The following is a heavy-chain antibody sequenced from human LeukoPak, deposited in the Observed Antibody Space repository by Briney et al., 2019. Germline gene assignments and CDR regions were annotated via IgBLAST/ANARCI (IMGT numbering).Heavy chain of an antibody. Sequence: GASLRLSCAASGFTFSSYAMSWVRQAPGKGLEWVSAISGSGGSTYYADSVKGRFTISRDNSKNPLYLQMNSLRSEDPAVYYCATRRIAAAGHDFDYWGPGALVTVSS. D-gene: IGHD6-25*01. CDR3: ATRRIAAAGHDFDY. CDR1: GFTFSSYA. CDR2: ISGSGGST. J-gene: IGHJ4*02. V-gene: IGHV3-23*01.